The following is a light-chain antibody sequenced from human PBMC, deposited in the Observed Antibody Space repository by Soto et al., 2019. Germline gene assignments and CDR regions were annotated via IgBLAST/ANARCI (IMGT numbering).Light chain of an antibody. CDR2: GAS. CDR3: QQYNNWLIT. Sequence: EMVMTQSPATLSVSPGERATLSCRASQSVSGNLAWYQQKPGQAPRLLIYGASNRATGIPARFSGSGSGTEFTLTISSLQSEDFAVYYCQQYNNWLITFGQGTRLEIK. J-gene: IGKJ5*01. V-gene: IGKV3-15*01. CDR1: QSVSGN.